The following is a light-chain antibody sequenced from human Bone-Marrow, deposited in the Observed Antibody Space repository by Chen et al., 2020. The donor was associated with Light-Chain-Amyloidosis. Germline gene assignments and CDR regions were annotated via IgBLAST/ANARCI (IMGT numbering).Light chain of an antibody. Sequence: SYELTQPPSVSVSPVQTARITCAGDDLPTKYAYWYQQKPGQDPVLVIHRDTERPLGISERFSGSSSGTTATLTISGVQAEDEADYHCQSADSSGTYEVIFGGGTKLTVL. J-gene: IGLJ2*01. CDR1: DLPTKY. CDR2: RDT. CDR3: QSADSSGTYEVI. V-gene: IGLV3-25*03.